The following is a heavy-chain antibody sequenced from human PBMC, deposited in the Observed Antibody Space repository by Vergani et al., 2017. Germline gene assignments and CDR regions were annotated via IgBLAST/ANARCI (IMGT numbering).Heavy chain of an antibody. V-gene: IGHV1-69*01. CDR1: GGTFSSYA. CDR2: IIPIFGTA. Sequence: VQLVQSGAEVKKPGSSVKVSCKASGGTFSSYAISWVRQAPGQGLEWMGGIIPIFGTANYAQKFQGRVTITADESTSTAYMELSSLRSEDTAVYYCARIPVEMATIGKYYFDYWGQGTLVTVSS. D-gene: IGHD5-24*01. CDR3: ARIPVEMATIGKYYFDY. J-gene: IGHJ4*02.